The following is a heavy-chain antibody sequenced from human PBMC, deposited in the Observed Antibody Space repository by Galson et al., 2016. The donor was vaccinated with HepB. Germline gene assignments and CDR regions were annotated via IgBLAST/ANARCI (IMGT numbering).Heavy chain of an antibody. CDR2: FYSSGTT. CDR1: GASVTDYY. Sequence: SETLSLTCAVSGASVTDYYWSWIRQPAGKGLEWVGRFYSSGTTNYSPSLRSRVAMSIDTSANLFSLKLVSVTAADTAVYYCARVSPARDLWSREFYDYWGQGALVTVSS. V-gene: IGHV4-4*07. J-gene: IGHJ4*02. CDR3: ARVSPARDLWSREFYDY. D-gene: IGHD3-10*01.